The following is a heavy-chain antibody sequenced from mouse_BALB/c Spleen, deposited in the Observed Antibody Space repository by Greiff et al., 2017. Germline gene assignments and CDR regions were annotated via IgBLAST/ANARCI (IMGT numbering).Heavy chain of an antibody. J-gene: IGHJ2*01. D-gene: IGHD3-3*01. V-gene: IGHV1-4*02. CDR1: GYTFTSYT. CDR2: INPSSGYT. CDR3: ARWGTGFDY. Sequence: QVQLKQSAAELARPGASVKMSCKASGYTFTSYTMHWVKQRPGQGLEWIGYINPSSGYTEYNQKFKDKTTLTADKSSSTAYMQLSSLTSEDSAVYYCARWGTGFDYGGQGTTLTVSA.